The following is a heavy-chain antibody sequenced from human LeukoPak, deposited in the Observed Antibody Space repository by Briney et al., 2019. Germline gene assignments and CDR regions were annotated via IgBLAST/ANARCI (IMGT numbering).Heavy chain of an antibody. CDR1: GGSISSYY. Sequence: PSETLSLTCTVSGGSISSYYWSWIRQPPGKGLEWIGYVSYSGSTNYNPSLKSRVTISVDTSKNQFSLKLNSVTAADTAVYYCASRKLGNDYWGQGTLVTVSS. CDR2: VSYSGST. D-gene: IGHD7-27*01. J-gene: IGHJ4*02. V-gene: IGHV4-59*01. CDR3: ASRKLGNDY.